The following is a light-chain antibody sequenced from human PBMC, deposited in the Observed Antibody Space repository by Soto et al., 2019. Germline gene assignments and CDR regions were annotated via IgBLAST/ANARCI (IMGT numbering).Light chain of an antibody. J-gene: IGLJ2*01. V-gene: IGLV3-9*01. CDR3: QLWDRTTVV. CDR2: KDS. CDR1: KIGRKN. Sequence: SYELTQRLSVSVALGQTARITGWGNKIGRKNVHWYQQKPGQAPVLVIYKDSNRPSGIAERFSGYNSGNTATLTITGAQGGDEANNYWQLWDRTTVVFGGGNQLTVL.